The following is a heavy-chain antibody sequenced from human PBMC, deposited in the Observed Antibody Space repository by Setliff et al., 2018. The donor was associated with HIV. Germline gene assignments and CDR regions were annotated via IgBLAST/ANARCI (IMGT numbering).Heavy chain of an antibody. CDR2: IYHSGSA. V-gene: IGHV4-39*01. Sequence: SETLSLTCNVSGGSISGGSYCWGGIRQPPGKGREWIGSIYHSGSASHNPTPKRRITISVDTSKNKFSLKLRSVTAADTAVYYCASSRSLFGEEYFHHWGQGTLVTVSS. CDR1: GGSISGGSYC. CDR3: ASSRSLFGEEYFHH. J-gene: IGHJ1*01. D-gene: IGHD3-10*02.